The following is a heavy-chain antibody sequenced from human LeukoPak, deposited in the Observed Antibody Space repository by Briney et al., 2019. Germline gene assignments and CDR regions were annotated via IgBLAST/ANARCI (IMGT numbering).Heavy chain of an antibody. J-gene: IGHJ4*02. CDR1: GYTFTSYY. CDR3: ARRPIAAAGTRYGLSDY. Sequence: ASVKVSCKASGYTFTSYYMHWVRQAPGQGLEWMGIINPSGGSTSYAQKFQGRVTMTRDTSTSTAYMELRSLRSDDTAVYYCARRPIAAAGTRYGLSDYWGQGTLVTVSS. V-gene: IGHV1-46*01. CDR2: INPSGGST. D-gene: IGHD6-13*01.